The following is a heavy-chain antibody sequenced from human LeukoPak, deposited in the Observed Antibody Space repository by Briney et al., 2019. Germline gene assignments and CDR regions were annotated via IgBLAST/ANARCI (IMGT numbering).Heavy chain of an antibody. D-gene: IGHD6-19*01. CDR3: ARTSSSGLVGGYYFDY. Sequence: SETLSLTCTVSGSSMSSDYYWGWIRQPPGKGLQWIGSIHHSGSTYYNPSLKSRVTISVDTSKNQFSLKLSSVTAADTAVYYCARTSSSGLVGGYYFDYWGQGTLVTVSS. CDR1: GSSMSSDYY. V-gene: IGHV4-38-2*02. J-gene: IGHJ4*02. CDR2: IHHSGST.